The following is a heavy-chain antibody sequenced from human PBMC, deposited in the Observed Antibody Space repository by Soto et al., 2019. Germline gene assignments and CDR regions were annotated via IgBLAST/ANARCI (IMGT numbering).Heavy chain of an antibody. Sequence: GGSLRLSCAASGFTFSSYGMHWVRQAPGKGLEWVAVISYDGSNKYYADSVKGRFTISRDNSKNTLYLQMNSLRAEDTAVYYCAKGYSLDDYWGQGTLVTVSS. V-gene: IGHV3-30*18. CDR2: ISYDGSNK. D-gene: IGHD5-18*01. J-gene: IGHJ4*02. CDR3: AKGYSLDDY. CDR1: GFTFSSYG.